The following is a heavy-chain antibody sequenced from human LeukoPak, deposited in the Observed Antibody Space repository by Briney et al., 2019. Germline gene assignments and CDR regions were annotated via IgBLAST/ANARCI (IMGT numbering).Heavy chain of an antibody. D-gene: IGHD3-22*01. Sequence: PSETLSLTCAVYGGSFSGYYWSWIRQPPGKGLEWIGSLYDSGSSYYNPSLKSRVTLSVDTSKNEFCLRLNSVTAADTAVYFCARGVGYDDTLGSYYGFFDYWGQGTLVAVSS. CDR1: GGSFSGYY. CDR2: LYDSGSS. CDR3: ARGVGYDDTLGSYYGFFDY. J-gene: IGHJ4*02. V-gene: IGHV4-34*01.